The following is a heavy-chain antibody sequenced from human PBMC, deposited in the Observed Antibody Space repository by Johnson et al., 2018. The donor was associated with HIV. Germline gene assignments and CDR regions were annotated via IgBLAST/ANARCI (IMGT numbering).Heavy chain of an antibody. CDR3: TRGGWKVVTSIFAFDI. V-gene: IGHV3-30*03. Sequence: VQLVESGGGLVKPGGSLRLSCAASGFTFSDYYMSWIRQAPGKGLEWVAVISYDGSNKYYADSVKGRFTISRDNSKNTLYLQMNSLRAEDTAVYYCTRGGWKVVTSIFAFDIWGQGTMVTVSS. CDR2: ISYDGSNK. CDR1: GFTFSDYY. D-gene: IGHD2-21*02. J-gene: IGHJ3*02.